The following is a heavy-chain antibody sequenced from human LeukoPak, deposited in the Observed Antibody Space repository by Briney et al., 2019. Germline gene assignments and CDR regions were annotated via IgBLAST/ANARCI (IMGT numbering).Heavy chain of an antibody. CDR3: AKDRGVRGFYDAFDI. V-gene: IGHV3-23*01. Sequence: GGSLRLSCAASGFTFSSYAMSWVRQAPGKGLEWVSAISGSGGSTYYADSVRGRFTISRDNSKNTLYLQMNSLRAEDTAVYYCAKDRGVRGFYDAFDIWGQGTMVTVSS. D-gene: IGHD3-10*01. CDR1: GFTFSSYA. J-gene: IGHJ3*02. CDR2: ISGSGGST.